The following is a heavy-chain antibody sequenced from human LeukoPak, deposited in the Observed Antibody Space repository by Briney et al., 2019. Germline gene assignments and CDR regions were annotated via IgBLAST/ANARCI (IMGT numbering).Heavy chain of an antibody. D-gene: IGHD3-10*01. J-gene: IGHJ4*02. V-gene: IGHV3-20*01. Sequence: TGGSLRLSCAASGFTFDDYGMSWVRQAPGKGLEWASGINWNGGSTGYADSVKGRFTISRDNAKNSPYLQMNSLRAEDTALYHCARRSSGSLLVFDYWGQGTLVTVSS. CDR3: ARRSSGSLLVFDY. CDR2: INWNGGST. CDR1: GFTFDDYG.